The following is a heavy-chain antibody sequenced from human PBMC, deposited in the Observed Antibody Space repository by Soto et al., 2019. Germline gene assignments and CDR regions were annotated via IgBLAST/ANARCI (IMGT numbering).Heavy chain of an antibody. Sequence: QVQLVQSGAEVKKPGASVKVSCKASGYTFTSYDINWVRQATGQGLEWMGWMNPNSGNTGYAQKFRGRVTMTRNTSISTAYMELSSLRSEYTAVYYCARVPGSWYYYYMDVWGKGTTVTVS. CDR1: GYTFTSYD. CDR3: ARVPGSWYYYYMDV. CDR2: MNPNSGNT. V-gene: IGHV1-8*01. D-gene: IGHD6-13*01. J-gene: IGHJ6*03.